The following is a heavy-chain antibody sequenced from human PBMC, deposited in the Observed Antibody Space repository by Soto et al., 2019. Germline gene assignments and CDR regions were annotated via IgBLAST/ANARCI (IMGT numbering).Heavy chain of an antibody. CDR1: GYTFTSYY. V-gene: IGHV1-46*01. CDR3: AGDEGRYLGF. CDR2: INPSGGST. Sequence: QVQLVQSGAEVKKPGASVKVSCKASGYTFTSYYMHWVRQAPGQGLEWMGIINPSGGSTSYAQKFQGRVTMTRDTSTSTVYMERSSPRSEDTAVYFCAGDEGRYLGFRGQGTLVTVSS. J-gene: IGHJ4*02.